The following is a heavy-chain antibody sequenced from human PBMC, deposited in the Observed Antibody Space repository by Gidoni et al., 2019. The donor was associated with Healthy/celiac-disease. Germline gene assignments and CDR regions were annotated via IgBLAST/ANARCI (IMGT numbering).Heavy chain of an antibody. CDR3: AHSGMPDCSSTRCYTGSYFDY. V-gene: IGHV2-5*02. CDR2: IYLDDDK. J-gene: IGHJ4*02. D-gene: IGHD2-2*02. CDR1: GFSLSTSGVG. Sequence: QITLKESGPTLVKPTQTLTLTCTFSGFSLSTSGVGVGWIRQPPGKDLEWLALIYLDDDKRYSPSLKSRLNNTKDTSKNHVVRTMTNMDPVDTATYYFAHSGMPDCSSTRCYTGSYFDYWGQGTLVTVSS.